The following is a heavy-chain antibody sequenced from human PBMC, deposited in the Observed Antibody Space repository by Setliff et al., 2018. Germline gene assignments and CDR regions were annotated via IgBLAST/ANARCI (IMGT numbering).Heavy chain of an antibody. CDR2: INTNTGNP. CDR3: ARVYSGYDSADY. CDR1: GYTFTSYA. Sequence: ASVKVSCKASGYTFTSYAMNWVRQAPGQGLEWMGWINTNTGNPTYAQGFTGRFVFSLDISVSTAYLQISSLKAEDTAVYYCARVYSGYDSADYWGQGTLVTSPQ. V-gene: IGHV7-4-1*02. D-gene: IGHD5-12*01. J-gene: IGHJ4*02.